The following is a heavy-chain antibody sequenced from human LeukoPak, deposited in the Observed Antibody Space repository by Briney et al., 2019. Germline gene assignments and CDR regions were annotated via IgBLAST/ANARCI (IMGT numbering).Heavy chain of an antibody. CDR2: IYYSGST. V-gene: IGHV4-59*01. Sequence: SETLSFTCTVSGGSISSYYWSWIRQPPGKGLEWIGYIYYSGSTNYNPSLKSRVTISVDTSKNQFSLKLSSVTAADTAVYYCASASIAENWFDPWGQGTLVTVSS. CDR1: GGSISSYY. CDR3: ASASIAENWFDP. D-gene: IGHD6-6*01. J-gene: IGHJ5*02.